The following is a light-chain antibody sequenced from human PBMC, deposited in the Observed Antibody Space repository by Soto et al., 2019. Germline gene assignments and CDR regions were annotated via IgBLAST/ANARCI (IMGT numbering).Light chain of an antibody. J-gene: IGLJ3*02. CDR3: SSYTSSSPRLV. Sequence: QSALTQPASVSGSPGQSITISCTGTSSDVGGYNYVSWYQHHPYKAPKLMIFDVNNRPSGISSRFSGSKSGNTASLTISGLQAEDEAAYYCSSYTSSSPRLVFGGGTKVTVL. CDR2: DVN. V-gene: IGLV2-14*03. CDR1: SSDVGGYNY.